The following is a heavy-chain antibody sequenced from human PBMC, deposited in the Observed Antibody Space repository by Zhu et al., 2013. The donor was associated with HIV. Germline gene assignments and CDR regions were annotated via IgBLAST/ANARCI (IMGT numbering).Heavy chain of an antibody. CDR2: INPNSGGT. CDR1: GYTFTGYY. Sequence: QVQLVQSGAEVKKPGASVKVSCKASGYTFTGYYMHWVRQAPGQGLEWMGWINPNSGGTNYAQKFQGRVTMTRDTSISTAYMELSRLRSDDTAVYYCARPLPTVAAQGVGYYGMDVWGQGTTVTVSS. D-gene: IGHD6-13*01. V-gene: IGHV1-2*02. CDR3: ARPLPTVAAQGVGYYGMDV. J-gene: IGHJ6*02.